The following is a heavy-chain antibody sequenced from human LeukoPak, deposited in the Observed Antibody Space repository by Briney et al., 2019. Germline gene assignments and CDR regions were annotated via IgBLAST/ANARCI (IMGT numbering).Heavy chain of an antibody. CDR2: ISGGGDRT. Sequence: GGSLRLSCAASGFNFSTYAMNWVRQAPGKGLEWVSTISGGGDRTYYADFVKGRFTVSRDNSKNTLYLQMNSLRAEDTAVYYCAKVPRYDILTGCWFDYWGQGTLVTVSS. CDR1: GFNFSTYA. CDR3: AKVPRYDILTGCWFDY. J-gene: IGHJ4*02. V-gene: IGHV3-23*01. D-gene: IGHD3-9*01.